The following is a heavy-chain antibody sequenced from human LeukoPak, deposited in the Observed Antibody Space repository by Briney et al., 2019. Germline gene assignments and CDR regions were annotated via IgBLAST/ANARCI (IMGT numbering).Heavy chain of an antibody. J-gene: IGHJ4*02. Sequence: AGGSLRLSCVGSEFTFSSYAMSWVRQAPGKGLEWVSTISGSGGSTYYADSVKGRFTISRDNSKNTLYLQMNSLRAEDTAVYYCAKAPLVYGDYGRYFDYWGQGTLVTVSS. CDR3: AKAPLVYGDYGRYFDY. CDR2: ISGSGGST. D-gene: IGHD4-17*01. V-gene: IGHV3-23*01. CDR1: EFTFSSYA.